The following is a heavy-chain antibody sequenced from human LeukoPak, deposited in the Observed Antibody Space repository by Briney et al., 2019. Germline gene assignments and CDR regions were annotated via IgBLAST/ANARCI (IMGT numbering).Heavy chain of an antibody. CDR3: ASEIMITFGGVIAPPDY. CDR2: INHSGST. CDR1: GGSFSGYY. D-gene: IGHD3-16*02. J-gene: IGHJ4*02. V-gene: IGHV4-34*01. Sequence: SETLSLTCAVYGGSFSGYYWSWIRQPPGRGLEWIGEINHSGSTNYNPSLKSRVTISVDTSKNQFSLKLSSVTAADTAVYYCASEIMITFGGVIAPPDYWGQGTLVTVSS.